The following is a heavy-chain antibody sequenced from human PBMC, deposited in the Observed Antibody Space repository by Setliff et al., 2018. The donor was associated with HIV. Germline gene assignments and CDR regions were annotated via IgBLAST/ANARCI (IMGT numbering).Heavy chain of an antibody. Sequence: SETLSLTCTVSGGSISSSSFYWGWIRQPPGEGLEWIGTIYYSGNTYYNPSLKSRVTISVDTSKNQISLKLSSVTAADTAVYYCASHLPPYSGNFDYWGHGTLVTVSS. CDR3: ASHLPPYSGNFDY. V-gene: IGHV4-39*01. D-gene: IGHD1-26*01. CDR1: GGSISSSSFY. CDR2: IYYSGNT. J-gene: IGHJ4*01.